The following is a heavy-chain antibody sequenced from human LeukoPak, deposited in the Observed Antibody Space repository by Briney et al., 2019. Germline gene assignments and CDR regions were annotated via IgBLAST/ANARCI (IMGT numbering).Heavy chain of an antibody. Sequence: TSETLSLTCVVYGGSFSGYYWSWIRQPPGRGLEWVGEINHSGRTNYNPTLNSRVTISVDTSKRQFSMKLSYVTAADTVVYYCAIGYIVVVTAATNYYYYDTDVWGQGTPVTVSS. CDR3: AIGYIVVVTAATNYYYYDTDV. CDR1: GGSFSGYY. D-gene: IGHD2-2*01. CDR2: INHSGRT. J-gene: IGHJ6*02. V-gene: IGHV4-34*01.